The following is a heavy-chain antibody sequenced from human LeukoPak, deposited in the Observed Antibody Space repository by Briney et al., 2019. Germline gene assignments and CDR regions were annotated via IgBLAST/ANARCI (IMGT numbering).Heavy chain of an antibody. CDR3: ARDRSTDSSHWDPVFDY. Sequence: ASLKVSFKASAYTFTSYGISRVRQAPGQGLEWMGWISAYNGNTNFAQKLQDRVTMTTDTSTSTAYMELRSLRSDDTAVYYCARDRSTDSSHWDPVFDYWGQGTLVTVSS. J-gene: IGHJ4*02. CDR2: ISAYNGNT. CDR1: AYTFTSYG. D-gene: IGHD6-13*01. V-gene: IGHV1-18*01.